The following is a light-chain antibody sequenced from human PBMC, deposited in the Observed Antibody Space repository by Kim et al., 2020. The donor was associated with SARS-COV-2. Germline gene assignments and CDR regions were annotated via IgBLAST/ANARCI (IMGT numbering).Light chain of an antibody. CDR2: GAS. CDR1: QSVSSSY. J-gene: IGKJ5*01. Sequence: SPGERATRSCRASQSVSSSYLAWYQQKPGQAPRLRIYGASSRATGIPDRFSGSGSGTDFTLTISRLEPEDFAVYYCQQYHNSPITFGQGTRLEIK. V-gene: IGKV3-20*01. CDR3: QQYHNSPIT.